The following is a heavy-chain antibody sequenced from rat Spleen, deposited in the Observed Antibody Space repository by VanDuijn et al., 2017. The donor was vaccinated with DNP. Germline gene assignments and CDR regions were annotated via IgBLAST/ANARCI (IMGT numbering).Heavy chain of an antibody. CDR2: ISASGGST. CDR1: GFTFSYYG. Sequence: EVQLVESGGGLVQPGRSLKLSCAASGFTFSYYGMAWVRQAPKKGLEWVASISASGGSTSYRDSVKGRFTISRDNAKSTLYLQMDSLRSEDTATYYCARHDLDGYYHRYWFAYWGQGTLVTVSS. CDR3: ARHDLDGYYHRYWFAY. J-gene: IGHJ3*01. D-gene: IGHD1-12*03. V-gene: IGHV5S13*01.